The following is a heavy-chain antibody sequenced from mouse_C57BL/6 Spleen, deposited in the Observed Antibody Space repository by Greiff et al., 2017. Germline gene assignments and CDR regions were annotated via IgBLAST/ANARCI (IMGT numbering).Heavy chain of an antibody. CDR1: GYAFSSYW. V-gene: IGHV1-80*01. Sequence: QVQLQQSGAELVKPGASVKISCKASGYAFSSYWMTWVKQRPGKGLEWIGQIYPGDGDTNYNGKFKGKATLTADKSSSTAYMQLSSLTSEDSAVYFCARRGSTTYYFDYWGQGTTLTVSS. J-gene: IGHJ2*01. CDR3: ARRGSTTYYFDY. CDR2: IYPGDGDT. D-gene: IGHD1-1*01.